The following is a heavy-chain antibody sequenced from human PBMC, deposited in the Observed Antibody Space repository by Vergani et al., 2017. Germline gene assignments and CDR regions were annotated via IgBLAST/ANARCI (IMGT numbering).Heavy chain of an antibody. D-gene: IGHD2-15*01. CDR2: INHSGST. V-gene: IGHV4-34*10. CDR1: GGSFSGYY. CDR3: ARSPSRGYCSGGSCYSGSQPYYFDY. J-gene: IGHJ4*02. Sequence: QVQLQESGPGLVKPSETLSLTCAVYGGSFSGYYWSWIRQPPGKGLEWIGEINHSGSTNYNPSLKSRVTISVDTSKNQFSLKLSSVTAADTAVYYCARSPSRGYCSGGSCYSGSQPYYFDYWGQGTLVTVSS.